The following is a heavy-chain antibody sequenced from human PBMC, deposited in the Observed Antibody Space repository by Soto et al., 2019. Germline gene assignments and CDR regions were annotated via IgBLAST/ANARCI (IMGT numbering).Heavy chain of an antibody. V-gene: IGHV3-48*02. D-gene: IGHD3-22*01. J-gene: IGHJ4*02. CDR2: ISSGSGSV. CDR3: ARGLYPKMVVRPPGPYYFAY. Sequence: PGKGLEWVSFISSGSGSVYYADSVKGQVTISRDNAKNSLYLQMNSLRDEDTAVYYCARGLYPKMVVRPPGPYYFAYRGRGTLVTVSS.